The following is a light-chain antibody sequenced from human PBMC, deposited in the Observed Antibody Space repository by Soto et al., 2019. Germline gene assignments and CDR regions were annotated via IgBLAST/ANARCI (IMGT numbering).Light chain of an antibody. CDR3: HQYASSRT. J-gene: IGKJ1*01. V-gene: IGKV3-20*01. CDR1: QSVSSRY. CDR2: AAS. Sequence: EIVLTQSPVTLSLCPGERATLSCRASQSVSSRYFAWYQQKPGQAPRLLIYAASSRAAGIPDRFSGSGSGTDFSLTISRLEPEDFAVYYCHQYASSRTFGPGTKVE.